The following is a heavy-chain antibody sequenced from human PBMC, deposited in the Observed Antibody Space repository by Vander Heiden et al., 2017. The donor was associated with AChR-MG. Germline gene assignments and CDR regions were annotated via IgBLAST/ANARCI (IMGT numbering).Heavy chain of an antibody. CDR1: GYIFIGYF. Sequence: QVQLMQSGAEVKKPGASVKVSCKAAGYIFIGYFMHWLRQAPRQGPEWVGWIDPNSGNTMPAQKFQGRVTMSRDTSISTVYMHPSGLTSDDTAVDDCARWPNHGAFDIWGLVGMGTIS. CDR2: IDPNSGNT. J-gene: IGHJ3*02. V-gene: IGHV1-2*02. CDR3: ARWPNHGAFDI.